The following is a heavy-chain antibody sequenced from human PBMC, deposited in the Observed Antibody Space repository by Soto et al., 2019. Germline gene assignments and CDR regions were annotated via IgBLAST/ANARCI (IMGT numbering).Heavy chain of an antibody. J-gene: IGHJ3*02. V-gene: IGHV4-30-2*01. CDR2: IYHSGST. Sequence: SETLSLTCTVSGGSISSGGYSWSWIRQPPGKGLEWIGYIYHSGSTYYNPSLKSRVTISVDRSKNQFSLKLSSVTAADTAVYYCARAHGSGWGAFDIWGQGTMVT. CDR1: GGSISSGGYS. D-gene: IGHD3-10*01. CDR3: ARAHGSGWGAFDI.